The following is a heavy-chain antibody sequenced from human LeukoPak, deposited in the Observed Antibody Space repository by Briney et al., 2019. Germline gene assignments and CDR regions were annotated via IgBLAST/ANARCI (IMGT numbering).Heavy chain of an antibody. CDR3: ARQDGNSKYYFDY. CDR2: IYPGDSDT. J-gene: IGHJ4*02. V-gene: IGHV5-51*01. Sequence: GESLKISCKGSGYSFTYYWIGWVRQMPGKGMEWMGIIYPGDSDTRYRPSFQGQVTISVDKSISTAYLQWSSLKASDTAMYYCARQDGNSKYYFDYWGQGTLVTVSS. CDR1: GYSFTYYW. D-gene: IGHD1-1*01.